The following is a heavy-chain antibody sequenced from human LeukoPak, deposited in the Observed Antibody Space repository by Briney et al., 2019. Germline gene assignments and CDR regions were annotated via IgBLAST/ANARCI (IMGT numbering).Heavy chain of an antibody. D-gene: IGHD2-21*01. CDR1: GFTISTNY. J-gene: IGHJ4*02. CDR2: MSSAGAT. Sequence: GGSLRLFCGASGFTISTNYMSWVREAPGKGLEWGSFMSSAGATYYADSVKGRFTLSRATSKNALSLQMNSLRAEDTAIYYCAGSSGVVRLDNWGQGTLVTVSS. CDR3: AGSSGVVRLDN. V-gene: IGHV3-53*01.